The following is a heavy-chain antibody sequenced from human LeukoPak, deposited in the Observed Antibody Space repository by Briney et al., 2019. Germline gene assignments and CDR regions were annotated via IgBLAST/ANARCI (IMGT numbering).Heavy chain of an antibody. Sequence: ASVKVSCKASGFSFTTYAIHWVRQAPGQRLEWVGWINPADGGTRYSQRFQGRVSITRDTSATTAYMELSSLRSEDTAVYYCARRLKGSFGNPFDYWGQGTLVTVSS. CDR2: INPADGGT. J-gene: IGHJ4*02. D-gene: IGHD4-23*01. CDR3: ARRLKGSFGNPFDY. V-gene: IGHV1-3*01. CDR1: GFSFTTYA.